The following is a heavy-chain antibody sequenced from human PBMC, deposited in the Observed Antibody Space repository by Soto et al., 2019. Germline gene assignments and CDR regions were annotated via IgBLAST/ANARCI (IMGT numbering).Heavy chain of an antibody. CDR1: CGSISSYY. D-gene: IGHD1-26*01. V-gene: IGHV4-59*01. J-gene: IGHJ4*02. CDR2: IYYSGST. CDR3: ASSIVGATRFDY. Sequence: PSETLALTCTVSCGSISSYYWSWIRQPPGKGLEWIGYIYYSGSTNYNPSLKSRVTISVDTSKNQFSLKLSSVTAADTAVYYCASSIVGATRFDYWGQGTLVTVSS.